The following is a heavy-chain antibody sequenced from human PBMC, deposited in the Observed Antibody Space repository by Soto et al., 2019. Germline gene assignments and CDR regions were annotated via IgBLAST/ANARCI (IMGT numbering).Heavy chain of an antibody. V-gene: IGHV1-69*01. CDR3: ATTDAPLGPR. J-gene: IGHJ4*02. CDR2: IIAVSGPT. CDR1: XXXXSSYA. Sequence: QVQLXQSXXXXQKXGXSVXXXXXPSXXXXSSYAINWVRQAPGQGLEWLGAIIAVSGPTNVAQKFQDRVTITADERTSTVFMDLGSLRSEDTAVYFCATTDAPLGPRWGQGTLVTVSS.